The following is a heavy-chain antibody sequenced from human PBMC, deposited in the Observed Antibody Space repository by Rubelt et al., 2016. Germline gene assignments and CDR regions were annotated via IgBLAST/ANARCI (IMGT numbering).Heavy chain of an antibody. CDR3: VRDEYGVGGDP. CDR2: ITASGGAR. Sequence: EVQLVESGGGLVQPGGSLRLSCAASGFSFNIYEMNWVRQAPGKGLEWVSYITASGGARYHAGAVKGRFTVYRDNARNLLYLQMNNVTDDDTALYYCVRDEYGVGGDPWGQGTLVTVSS. D-gene: IGHD2/OR15-2a*01. J-gene: IGHJ5*02. V-gene: IGHV3-48*03. CDR1: GFSFNIYE.